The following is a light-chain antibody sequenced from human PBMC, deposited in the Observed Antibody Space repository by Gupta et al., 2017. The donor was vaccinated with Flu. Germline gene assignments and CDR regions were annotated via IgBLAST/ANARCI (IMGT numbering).Light chain of an antibody. V-gene: IGLV8-61*01. CDR3: VLYMGSGIWV. Sequence: QTVVTQEPSFSVSPGGTVTLTCALSSGSVSTSYYPSWYQHTPGQAPRTLIDSTNTRSSGVPDRFSGSILGNKAALTITGAQADDESDYYCVLYMGSGIWVFGGGTKLTVL. CDR2: STN. CDR1: SGSVSTSYY. J-gene: IGLJ3*02.